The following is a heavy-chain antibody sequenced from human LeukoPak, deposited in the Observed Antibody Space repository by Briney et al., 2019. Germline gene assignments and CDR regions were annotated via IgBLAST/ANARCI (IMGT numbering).Heavy chain of an antibody. CDR3: AREGNTITIFGVEDY. Sequence: ASVKVSCKASGYTFTSYYMHWVRQAPGQGLEWMGIINPSGGSTSYAQKFQGRVTMTRDTSTSTVYMELSSLRSEDTAVYYCAREGNTITIFGVEDYWGQGTLVTVSS. V-gene: IGHV1-46*01. J-gene: IGHJ4*02. D-gene: IGHD3-3*01. CDR1: GYTFTSYY. CDR2: INPSGGST.